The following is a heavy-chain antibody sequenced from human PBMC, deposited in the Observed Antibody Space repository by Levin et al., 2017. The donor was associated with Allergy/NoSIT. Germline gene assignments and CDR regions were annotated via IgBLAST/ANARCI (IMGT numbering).Heavy chain of an antibody. V-gene: IGHV4-59*08. J-gene: IGHJ6*03. CDR1: GGSISSYY. CDR2: IYYSGST. D-gene: IGHD6-13*01. CDR3: ARRRGRWYTTFYYYYYMDV. Sequence: PSETLSLTCTVSGGSISSYYWSWIRQPPGKGLEWIGYIYYSGSTNYNPSLKSRVTISVDTSKNQFSLKLSSVTAADTAVYYCARRRGRWYTTFYYYYYMDVWGKGTTVTVSS.